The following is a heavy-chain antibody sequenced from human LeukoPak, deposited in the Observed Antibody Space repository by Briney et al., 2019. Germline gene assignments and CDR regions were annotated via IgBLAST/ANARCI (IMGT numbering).Heavy chain of an antibody. CDR3: ARDGDSSGWYDP. J-gene: IGHJ5*02. CDR2: IYHSGST. Sequence: PSETLSLTCAVSGGSISSSNWWSWVRQPPGKGLEWIGEIYHSGSTNYNPSLKSRVTISVDKPKNQFSLKLSSVTAADTAVYYCARDGDSSGWYDPWGQGTLVTVSS. V-gene: IGHV4-4*02. D-gene: IGHD6-19*01. CDR1: GGSISSSNW.